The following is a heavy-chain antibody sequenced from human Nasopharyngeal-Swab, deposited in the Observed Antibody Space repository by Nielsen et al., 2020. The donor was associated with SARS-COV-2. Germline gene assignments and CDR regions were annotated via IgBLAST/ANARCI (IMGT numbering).Heavy chain of an antibody. D-gene: IGHD3-22*01. CDR2: ISYDGSNK. J-gene: IGHJ1*01. V-gene: IGHV3-30*03. Sequence: WIRQPPGKGLEWVAVISYDGSNKYYADSVKGRFTISRDNSKNTLYLQMNSLRAEDTAVYYCARDHFLDYYDSSGYYYVWSEYFQHWGQGTLVTVSS. CDR3: ARDHFLDYYDSSGYYYVWSEYFQH.